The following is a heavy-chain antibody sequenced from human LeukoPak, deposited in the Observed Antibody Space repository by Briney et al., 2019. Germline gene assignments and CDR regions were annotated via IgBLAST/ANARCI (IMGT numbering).Heavy chain of an antibody. CDR2: MYYSGNT. J-gene: IGHJ3*02. D-gene: IGHD3-22*01. CDR3: ARHYYDSSGYDAFDI. CDR1: GVTISSYY. Sequence: SETLSLTCSVSGVTISSYYWSWVRQPPGKGLEWIGYMYYSGNTNHNPSLKSRVTISVDTSKNQFSLKLNSVTAADTAVYYCARHYYDSSGYDAFDIWGQGTMVTVSS. V-gene: IGHV4-59*01.